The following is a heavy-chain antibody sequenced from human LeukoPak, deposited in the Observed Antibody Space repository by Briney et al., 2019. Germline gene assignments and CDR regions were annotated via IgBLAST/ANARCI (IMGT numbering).Heavy chain of an antibody. CDR1: GVSMGAYY. V-gene: IGHV4-59*01. CDR3: ARGVPVSWGGYYFDS. J-gene: IGHJ4*02. D-gene: IGHD3-10*01. Sequence: PSETLSLTCTVSGVSMGAYYWSWIRQPPGKGLEWLGYVYYRGITNYNPSLQSRVTISMDTSKNQFSLNLNSVTATDTALFFCARGVPVSWGGYYFDSWGQGTLVTVSS. CDR2: VYYRGIT.